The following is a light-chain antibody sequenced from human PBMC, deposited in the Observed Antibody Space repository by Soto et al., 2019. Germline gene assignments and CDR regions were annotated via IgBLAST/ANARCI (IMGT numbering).Light chain of an antibody. CDR1: QSVSNNY. CDR3: QQYGSLVWT. Sequence: IVLTHSPGTLSLSPGERATLSCRASQSVSNNYLAWYQQKPGQAPRLLIYGASNRATGIPDRFSGSGSGTDFTLTISRLAPEDFAVYYCQQYGSLVWTFGQGTKV. CDR2: GAS. V-gene: IGKV3-20*01. J-gene: IGKJ1*01.